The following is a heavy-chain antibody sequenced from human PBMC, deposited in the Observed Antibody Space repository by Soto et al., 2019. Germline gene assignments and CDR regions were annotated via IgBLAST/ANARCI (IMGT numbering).Heavy chain of an antibody. J-gene: IGHJ6*02. CDR1: GVTFSSYS. CDR3: ARELGFDAVARMDV. D-gene: IGHD6-19*01. V-gene: IGHV3-48*01. CDR2: ISSSSSSI. Sequence: EVQLVESGGGLVQPGGSLRLSCTASGVTFSSYSMVWVRQAPGKGLEWVSYISSSSSSIYYADSVKGRFSTSRDNAKNSTSLQMNSLRVEDTGVSYCARELGFDAVARMDVWGQGTTVTVSS.